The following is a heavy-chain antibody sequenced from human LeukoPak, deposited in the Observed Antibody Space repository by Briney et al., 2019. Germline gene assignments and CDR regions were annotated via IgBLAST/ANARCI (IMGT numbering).Heavy chain of an antibody. CDR3: ARGRGGSSFDF. Sequence: GESLRLSCAASGFTFSSYWMHWVRQAPGKGLVRVSRINTDGSTTNYADSVKGRFTISRDNAKNTLYLQMNGLRAEDTAVYYCARGRGGSSFDFWGQGTLVTVSS. V-gene: IGHV3-74*01. J-gene: IGHJ4*02. CDR2: INTDGSTT. CDR1: GFTFSSYW. D-gene: IGHD3-16*01.